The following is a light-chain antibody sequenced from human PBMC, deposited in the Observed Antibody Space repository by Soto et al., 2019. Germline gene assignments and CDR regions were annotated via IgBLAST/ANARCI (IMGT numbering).Light chain of an antibody. V-gene: IGKV1-8*01. CDR1: QGIGRY. Sequence: AIRMTQSPSSLSASTGDRVTITCRASQGIGRYLAWYQQKPGKAPKLLLYAASTLQSGVPSRFSGSGSGTDFTLTISCLQSEDFATYYCQQYYTSSTFGGGTKVEIK. CDR2: AAS. CDR3: QQYYTSST. J-gene: IGKJ4*01.